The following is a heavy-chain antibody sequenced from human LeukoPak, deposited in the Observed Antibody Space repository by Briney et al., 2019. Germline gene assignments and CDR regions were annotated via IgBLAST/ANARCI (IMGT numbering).Heavy chain of an antibody. Sequence: SETLSLTCTVSGGSISSGSYYWSWIRQPAGKGLEWIGRIYTSGSTNYNPSLKSRVTMSVDTSKNQFSLKLSSVTAADTAAYYCARDAWGDYYFDYWGQGTLVTVSS. CDR2: IYTSGST. J-gene: IGHJ4*02. CDR3: ARDAWGDYYFDY. CDR1: GGSISSGSYY. V-gene: IGHV4-61*02. D-gene: IGHD3-16*01.